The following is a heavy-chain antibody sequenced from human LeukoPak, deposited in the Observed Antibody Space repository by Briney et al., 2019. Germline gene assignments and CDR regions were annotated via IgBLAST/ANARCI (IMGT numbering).Heavy chain of an antibody. D-gene: IGHD6-6*01. V-gene: IGHV4-30-2*01. CDR3: ARVLYSSSVSWFDP. Sequence: TLSLTCTVSGGSISSGGYSWSWIRQPPGKGLEWIGYLYHSDTTDCNPSLKSRVTMSVDRSRNQFSLKLSSVTAADTAVYYCARVLYSSSVSWFDPWGQGTLVTVSS. CDR1: GGSISSGGYS. CDR2: LYHSDTT. J-gene: IGHJ5*02.